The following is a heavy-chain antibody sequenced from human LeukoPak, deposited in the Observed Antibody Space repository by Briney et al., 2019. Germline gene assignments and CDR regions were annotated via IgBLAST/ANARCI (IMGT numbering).Heavy chain of an antibody. CDR1: GGSISSYY. J-gene: IGHJ4*02. Sequence: SETLSLTCTVSGGSISSYYWSWIRQPPRKGLKWIGYIYYSGSTNYNPSLKSRVTISVDTSKNQFSLKLSSVTAADTAVYYCARRLGYSYGYFDYWGQGTLVTVSS. CDR3: ARRLGYSYGYFDY. CDR2: IYYSGST. V-gene: IGHV4-59*01. D-gene: IGHD5-18*01.